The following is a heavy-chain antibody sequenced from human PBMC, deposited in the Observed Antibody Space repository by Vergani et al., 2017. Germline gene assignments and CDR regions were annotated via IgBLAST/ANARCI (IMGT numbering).Heavy chain of an antibody. D-gene: IGHD6-19*01. Sequence: QVQLVESGGGVVQPGRSLRLSCAASGFTFSSYGMHWVRQAPGKGLEWVAVISYDGSNKYYADSVKGRFTISRDNSKNTLYLQMNSLRAEDTAVYYCARGRGSSGWYASHYNWFDPWGQGTLVTVSS. J-gene: IGHJ5*02. CDR3: ARGRGSSGWYASHYNWFDP. V-gene: IGHV3-30*03. CDR1: GFTFSSYG. CDR2: ISYDGSNK.